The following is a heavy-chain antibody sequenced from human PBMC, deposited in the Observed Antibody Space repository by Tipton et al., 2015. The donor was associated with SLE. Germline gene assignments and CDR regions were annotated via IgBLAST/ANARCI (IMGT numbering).Heavy chain of an antibody. CDR1: GGSFSGYY. V-gene: IGHV4-34*01. Sequence: TLSLTCAVYGGSFSGYYWSWIRQPPGKGLEWIGEINHSGSTNYNPSLESRVTISVDTSKNQFSLRLSSVTAADTAVYFCARGVVPAANYYMDVWGKGTTVTVSS. J-gene: IGHJ6*03. CDR2: INHSGST. CDR3: ARGVVPAANYYMDV. D-gene: IGHD2-2*01.